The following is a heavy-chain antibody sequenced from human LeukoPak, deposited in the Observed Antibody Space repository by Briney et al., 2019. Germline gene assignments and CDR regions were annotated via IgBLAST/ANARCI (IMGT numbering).Heavy chain of an antibody. CDR2: ITSSSSTI. CDR1: GFTFSNYN. V-gene: IGHV3-48*01. Sequence: PGGSLRLSCAASGFTFSNYNMIWVRQAPGKGLECISYITSSSSTIHYADSVKGRFTISRDNAKKSLYLQMSSLRADDTAVYYCARVWDGYSGEDYWGQGTLVTVSS. D-gene: IGHD5-18*01. CDR3: ARVWDGYSGEDY. J-gene: IGHJ4*02.